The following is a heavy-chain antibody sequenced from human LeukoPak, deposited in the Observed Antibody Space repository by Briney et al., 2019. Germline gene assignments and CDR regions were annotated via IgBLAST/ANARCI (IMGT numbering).Heavy chain of an antibody. D-gene: IGHD2-15*01. V-gene: IGHV3-30*03. CDR2: ISYDGSNK. Sequence: GRSLRLSCAASGFTFSSYGMHWVRQAPGKGLEGVAGISYDGSNKDYADSVKGRFTISRDNSKNTLYLQMISLRAEDTAMYYCVGYCSGGSCFPGWGWGQGTLVTVSS. J-gene: IGHJ4*02. CDR3: VGYCSGGSCFPGWG. CDR1: GFTFSSYG.